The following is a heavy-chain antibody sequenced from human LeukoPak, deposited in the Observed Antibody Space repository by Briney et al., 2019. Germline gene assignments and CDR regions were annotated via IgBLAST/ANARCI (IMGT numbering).Heavy chain of an antibody. Sequence: GESLKISCTGSGYSFTNYWIGWVRQMPGKGLEWMGNIYPGDSHTKYSPSFQGQVTISADKSISTAYLQWSSLKASDTAMYYCARPLNAGGVMTTVSYWGQGTLVTVSS. CDR3: ARPLNAGGVMTTVSY. V-gene: IGHV5-51*01. J-gene: IGHJ4*02. CDR2: IYPGDSHT. D-gene: IGHD4-11*01. CDR1: GYSFTNYW.